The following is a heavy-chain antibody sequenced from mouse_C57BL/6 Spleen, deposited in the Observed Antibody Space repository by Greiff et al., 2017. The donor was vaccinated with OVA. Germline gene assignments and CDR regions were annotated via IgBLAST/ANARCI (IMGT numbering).Heavy chain of an antibody. D-gene: IGHD2-4*01. CDR1: GYTFTTYP. V-gene: IGHV1-47*01. CDR2: FHPYNDDT. Sequence: VQRVESGAELVKPGASVKMSCKASGYTFTTYPIEWMKQNHGKSLEWIGNFHPYNDDTKYNEKFKGKATLTVEKSSSTVYLELSRLTSDDSAVYYCARGGRYDYDSYYFDYWGQGTTLTVSS. J-gene: IGHJ2*01. CDR3: ARGGRYDYDSYYFDY.